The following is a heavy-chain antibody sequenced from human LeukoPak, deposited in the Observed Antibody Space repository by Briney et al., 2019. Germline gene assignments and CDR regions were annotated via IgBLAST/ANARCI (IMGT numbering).Heavy chain of an antibody. CDR3: ARGRLAVAGALDAFDI. Sequence: GASVNVSCKASGYTFTGYYMHWVRQAPGQGLEWMGWINPNSGGTNYAQKFQGWVTMTRDTSISTAYMELSRLRSDDTAVYYCARGRLAVAGALDAFDIWGQGTMVTVSS. V-gene: IGHV1-2*04. J-gene: IGHJ3*02. CDR2: INPNSGGT. D-gene: IGHD6-19*01. CDR1: GYTFTGYY.